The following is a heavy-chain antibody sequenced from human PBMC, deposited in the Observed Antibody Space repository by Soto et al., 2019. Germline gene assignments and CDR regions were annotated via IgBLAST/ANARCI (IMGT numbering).Heavy chain of an antibody. CDR2: ISAYNGNT. V-gene: IGHV1-18*01. D-gene: IGHD6-19*01. J-gene: IGHJ4*02. CDR3: ARGGGVAVAGTRDLDY. CDR1: GGTFSSYA. Sequence: ASVKVSCKASGGTFSSYAISWVRQAPGQGLEWMGWISAYNGNTNYAQKLQGRVTMTTDTSKSTAYMELRSLRSDDTAAYYCARGGGVAVAGTRDLDYWGQVILVTLSA.